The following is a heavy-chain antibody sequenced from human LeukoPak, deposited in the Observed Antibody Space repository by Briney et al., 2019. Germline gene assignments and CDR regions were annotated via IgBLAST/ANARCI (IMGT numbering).Heavy chain of an antibody. Sequence: SETLSLTCTVPGGSIGTYYWSWIRQSPGKGLEWIGYIYVTGTRYNPYLQSRVTISVDRSRNQFFLKMSSVTAADTAVYYCARHIGGGIEDMDVWGKGTKVIVSS. V-gene: IGHV4-59*08. CDR1: GGSIGTYY. CDR2: IYVTGT. CDR3: ARHIGGGIEDMDV. J-gene: IGHJ6*03. D-gene: IGHD3-16*02.